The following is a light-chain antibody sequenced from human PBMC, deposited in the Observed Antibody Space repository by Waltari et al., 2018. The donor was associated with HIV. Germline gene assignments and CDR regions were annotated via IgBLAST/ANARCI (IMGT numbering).Light chain of an antibody. Sequence: QSVLTQPPSASGTPGQRVTISCSGSSSKIGSNTVNWYQQLPGTAPKLLIYSNNQRPSWFPDRFSGSKSGTSASLAISGLQSEDEADYYCAAWDDSLNGYVVFGGGTKLTVL. CDR2: SNN. CDR1: SSKIGSNT. V-gene: IGLV1-44*01. J-gene: IGLJ2*01. CDR3: AAWDDSLNGYVV.